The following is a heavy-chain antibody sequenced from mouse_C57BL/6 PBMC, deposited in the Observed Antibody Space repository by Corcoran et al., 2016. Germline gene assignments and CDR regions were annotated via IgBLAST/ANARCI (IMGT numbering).Heavy chain of an antibody. CDR3: ATGLGYYDYQAWFAY. V-gene: IGHV1-80*01. Sequence: QVQLQQSGAELVKPGASVKISCKASGYAFSSYWMNWVKQRPGKGLEWIGQIYPGDGDTNYNGKFKGKATLTADKSSSTAYMQLSSLTSEDSAVYFCATGLGYYDYQAWFAYWGQGTLVTVSA. J-gene: IGHJ3*01. CDR2: IYPGDGDT. CDR1: GYAFSSYW. D-gene: IGHD2-4*01.